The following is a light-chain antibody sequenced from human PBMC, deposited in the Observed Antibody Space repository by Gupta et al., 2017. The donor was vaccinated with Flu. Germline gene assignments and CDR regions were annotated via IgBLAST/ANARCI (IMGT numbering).Light chain of an antibody. CDR2: AAS. J-gene: IGKJ1*01. CDR1: QSISSY. Sequence: DIQMIQTPSSLSASVGDRVTITCRASQSISSYLNWYQQKPGKAPKLLIYAASSLKSGVPSRFSGSGSGTDFTLTISRLQPEDFATYYCQHSDSTPGTFGQGTKVEIK. V-gene: IGKV1-39*01. CDR3: QHSDSTPGT.